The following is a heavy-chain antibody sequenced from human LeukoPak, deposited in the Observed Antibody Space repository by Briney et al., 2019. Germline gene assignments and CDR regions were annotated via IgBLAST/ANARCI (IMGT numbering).Heavy chain of an antibody. Sequence: PGGSLRLSCAGSGFTFSSYEMSWVRQAPGKGLEWVSYISNTGSVTYYADSVKGRFTISRDNARNSLFLQMNSLRAEDTGVYYCTVVPMSWGQGTLVTVSS. CDR2: ISNTGSVT. CDR1: GFTFSSYE. CDR3: TVVPMS. J-gene: IGHJ4*02. D-gene: IGHD4-23*01. V-gene: IGHV3-48*03.